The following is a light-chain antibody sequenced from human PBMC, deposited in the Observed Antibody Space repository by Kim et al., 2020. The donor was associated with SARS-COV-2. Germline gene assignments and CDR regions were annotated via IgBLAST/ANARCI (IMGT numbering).Light chain of an antibody. CDR3: QAWGPGIRV. Sequence: ASVKLTWTLGSGRSKYAGAWHQQRAETGPRFLMKVNSDGSHDRGDGLPVRFSGSASGAERYLTISSVQSEDEADYYCQAWGPGIRVFGGGTQLTVL. CDR1: SGRSKYA. V-gene: IGLV4-69*01. J-gene: IGLJ3*02. CDR2: VNSDGSH.